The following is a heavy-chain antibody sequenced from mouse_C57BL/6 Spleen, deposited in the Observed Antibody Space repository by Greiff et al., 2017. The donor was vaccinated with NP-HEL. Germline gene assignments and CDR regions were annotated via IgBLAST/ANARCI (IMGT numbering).Heavy chain of an antibody. J-gene: IGHJ1*03. Sequence: QVHVKQSGAELVRPGASVTLSCKASGYTFTDYEMHWVKQTPVHGLEWIGAIDPETGGTAYNQKFKGKAILTADKSSSTAYMELRSLTSEDSAVYYCTSTTVNWYFDVWGTGTTVTVSS. CDR2: IDPETGGT. CDR3: TSTTVNWYFDV. V-gene: IGHV1-15*01. CDR1: GYTFTDYE. D-gene: IGHD1-1*01.